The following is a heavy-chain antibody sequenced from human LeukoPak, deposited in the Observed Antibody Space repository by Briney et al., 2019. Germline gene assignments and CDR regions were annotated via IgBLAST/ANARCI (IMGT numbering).Heavy chain of an antibody. V-gene: IGHV3-23*01. Sequence: GGSLRLSCVASGFTFSSYSMNWVRQAPGKGLEWVSGIVGSGGSSYYAESVRGRFTISRDNSKNTVYLQMNSLRDEDTAVYYCAKTTFGYSSGRSPGWPVDYWGQGTVVTVSS. J-gene: IGHJ4*02. D-gene: IGHD6-19*01. CDR1: GFTFSSYS. CDR3: AKTTFGYSSGRSPGWPVDY. CDR2: IVGSGGSS.